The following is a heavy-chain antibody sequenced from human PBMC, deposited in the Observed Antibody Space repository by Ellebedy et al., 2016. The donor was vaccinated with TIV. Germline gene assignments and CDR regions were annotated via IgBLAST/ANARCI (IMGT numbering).Heavy chain of an antibody. CDR3: ARHPYQLLTGFDP. Sequence: SETLSLTXTVSGDSISSGSYYWGWIRQSPGKGLEWIATISSSGTTYSKPSLKSRVTISMDKSKNQFSLKLSSVTAADTAVYYCARHPYQLLTGFDPWGQGTLVTVSS. J-gene: IGHJ5*02. V-gene: IGHV4-39*01. D-gene: IGHD2-2*01. CDR1: GDSISSGSYY. CDR2: ISSSGTT.